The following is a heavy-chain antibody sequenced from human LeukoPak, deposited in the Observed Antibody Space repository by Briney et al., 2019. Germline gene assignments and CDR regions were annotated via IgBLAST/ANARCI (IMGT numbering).Heavy chain of an antibody. Sequence: GVSVKVSCKASGYTFTSYYMHWVRQAPGQGLEWMGIINPSGGSTSYAQKFQGRVTMTRDTSTSTVYMELSSLRSEDTAVYYCARAPFKAGYFDYWGQGTLVTVSS. CDR2: INPSGGST. CDR3: ARAPFKAGYFDY. V-gene: IGHV1-46*01. D-gene: IGHD6-19*01. J-gene: IGHJ4*02. CDR1: GYTFTSYY.